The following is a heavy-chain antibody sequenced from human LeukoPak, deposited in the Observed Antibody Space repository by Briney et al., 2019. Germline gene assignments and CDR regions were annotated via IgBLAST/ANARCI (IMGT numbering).Heavy chain of an antibody. V-gene: IGHV3-30*04. CDR2: ISYDGSNK. J-gene: IGHJ4*02. D-gene: IGHD6-13*01. CDR1: GFTFSTYA. CDR3: AKDLSKEGSIDY. Sequence: PGGSLRLSCAASGFTFSTYAMHWVRQAPGKGLEWVALISYDGSNKYYADSVRGRFTISRDNSKNTLYLQMNSLRAEDTAVYYCAKDLSKEGSIDYWGQGTLVTVSS.